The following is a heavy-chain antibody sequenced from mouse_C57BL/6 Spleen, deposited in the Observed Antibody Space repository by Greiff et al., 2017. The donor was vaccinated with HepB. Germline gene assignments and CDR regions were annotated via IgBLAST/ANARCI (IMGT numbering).Heavy chain of an antibody. CDR3: ARGYYGSSLYYFDY. CDR1: GYTFTSYW. V-gene: IGHV1-64*01. Sequence: QVQLQQPGAELVKPGASVKLSCKASGYTFTSYWMHWVKQRPGQGLEWIGMIHPNSGSTNYNEKFKSKATLTVEKSSSTAYMQLSSLTSEDSAVYYCARGYYGSSLYYFDYWGQGTTLTVSS. D-gene: IGHD1-1*01. J-gene: IGHJ2*01. CDR2: IHPNSGST.